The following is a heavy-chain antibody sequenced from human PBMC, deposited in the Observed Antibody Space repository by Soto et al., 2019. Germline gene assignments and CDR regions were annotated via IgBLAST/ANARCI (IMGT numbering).Heavy chain of an antibody. D-gene: IGHD5-12*01. CDR2: ISWNSGSI. CDR1: GFTFDDYA. CDR3: AKDIEGIVATSDAFDI. V-gene: IGHV3-9*01. Sequence: EVQLVESGGGLVQPGRSLRLSCAASGFTFDDYAMHWVRQAPGKGLEWVSGISWNSGSIGYADSVKGRFTISRDNAKNXLYLQMNSLRAEDTALYYCAKDIEGIVATSDAFDIWGQGTMVTVSS. J-gene: IGHJ3*02.